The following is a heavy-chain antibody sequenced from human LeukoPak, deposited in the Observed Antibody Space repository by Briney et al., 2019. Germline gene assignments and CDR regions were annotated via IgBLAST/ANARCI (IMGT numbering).Heavy chain of an antibody. Sequence: SETLSLTCAVYGGSFSGYFWNWIRQPPGKGLEWIGEINHSGSTNYNPSLKSRVTISVDTSKNQFSLKLSSVTAADTAVYYCARGPYSSPTQYWGQGTLVTVSS. CDR1: GGSFSGYF. V-gene: IGHV4-34*01. D-gene: IGHD6-13*01. J-gene: IGHJ4*02. CDR2: INHSGST. CDR3: ARGPYSSPTQY.